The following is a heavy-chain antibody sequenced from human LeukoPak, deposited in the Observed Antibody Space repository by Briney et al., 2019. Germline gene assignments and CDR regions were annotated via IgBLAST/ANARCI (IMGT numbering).Heavy chain of an antibody. CDR1: GFTFNSYA. J-gene: IGHJ3*02. CDR2: ISGSGGST. D-gene: IGHD3-3*01. CDR3: AKAKRFLEWLLQSDI. Sequence: GGSLRLSCAASGFTFNSYAMSWVRQAPGKGLERVSAISGSGGSTYYADSVKGRFSISRDNSKSTLYLQMNSLRAEDTAVYYCAKAKRFLEWLLQSDIWGQGTMVTVSS. V-gene: IGHV3-23*01.